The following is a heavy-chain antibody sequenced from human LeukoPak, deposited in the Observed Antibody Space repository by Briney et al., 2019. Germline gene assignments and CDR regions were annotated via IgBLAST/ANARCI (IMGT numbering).Heavy chain of an antibody. Sequence: PGGSLRLSCAASGFTFSIYGMHGVRQAPGKGLECVAVIWYDGSNKYYADSVKGRFTISSDNSKNTLYLQMNSLSAEDTAVYYCARAAGSSSSWYPHFDYWGQGILVTVSS. CDR2: IWYDGSNK. CDR1: GFTFSIYG. J-gene: IGHJ4*02. V-gene: IGHV3-33*01. CDR3: ARAAGSSSSWYPHFDY. D-gene: IGHD6-13*01.